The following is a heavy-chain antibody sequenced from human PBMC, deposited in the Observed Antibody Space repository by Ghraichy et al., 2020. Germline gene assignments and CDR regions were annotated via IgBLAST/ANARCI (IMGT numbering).Heavy chain of an antibody. V-gene: IGHV1-2*02. CDR1: GYTFIGYF. CDR3: ARGPSSGDFDY. D-gene: IGHD6-19*01. Sequence: ASVKVSCKASGYTFIGYFLHWIRQAPGQGFEWMAWIDPKTGGTGYAQRFQGRVTTTRDTSINTVYMELSSLNFDDTALYYCARGPSSGDFDYWGQGTFVTVSS. CDR2: IDPKTGGT. J-gene: IGHJ4*02.